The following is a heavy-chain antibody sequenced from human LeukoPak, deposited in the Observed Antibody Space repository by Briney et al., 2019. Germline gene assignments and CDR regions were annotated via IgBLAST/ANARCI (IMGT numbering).Heavy chain of an antibody. CDR1: GFTFSSYA. CDR2: IYSGGST. V-gene: IGHV3-23*03. J-gene: IGHJ4*02. CDR3: ARVVYSSGSSFYFDY. Sequence: GGSLRLSCAASGFTFSSYAMSWVRQAPGKGLEWVSVIYSGGSTYYADSVKGRFTISRDNSKNTLYLQTNRLRAEDTAVYYCARVVYSSGSSFYFDYWGQGTLVTVSS. D-gene: IGHD6-19*01.